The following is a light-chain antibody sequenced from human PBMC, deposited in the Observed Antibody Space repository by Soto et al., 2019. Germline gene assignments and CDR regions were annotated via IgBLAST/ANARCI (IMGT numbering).Light chain of an antibody. J-gene: IGLJ1*01. Sequence: QSVLTQPASVSGSPGQSITISCTGTSSDFGYYDFVSWYQQHPGKAPKLIIYEVSNRPSGVSDRFSASKSGNTASLTISGLQAEDEADYHCSSYAGSTAFYVFGTGTKVTVL. CDR1: SSDFGYYDF. CDR2: EVS. V-gene: IGLV2-14*01. CDR3: SSYAGSTAFYV.